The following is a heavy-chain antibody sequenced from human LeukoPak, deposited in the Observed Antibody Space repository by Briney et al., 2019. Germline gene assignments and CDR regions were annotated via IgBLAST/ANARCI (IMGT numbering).Heavy chain of an antibody. D-gene: IGHD2-15*01. J-gene: IGHJ4*02. CDR3: ARGGWSLDY. Sequence: SETLSLTCTVSGGSISIYYWSWIRQPPGKGLEWIGYIYFSGSTNYNPSLKSRVTISVDTSKNQFSLKLSSVTAADTAVYYCARGGWSLDYWGQGTLVTVSS. CDR2: IYFSGST. V-gene: IGHV4-59*01. CDR1: GGSISIYY.